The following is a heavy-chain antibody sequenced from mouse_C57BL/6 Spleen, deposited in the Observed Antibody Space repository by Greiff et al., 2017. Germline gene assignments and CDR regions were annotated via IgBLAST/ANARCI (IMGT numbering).Heavy chain of an antibody. D-gene: IGHD2-4*01. CDR2: IDPETGGT. CDR1: GYTFTDYE. Sequence: QVHVKQSGAELVRPGASVTLSCKASGYTFTDYEMHWVKQTPVHGLEWIGAIDPETGGTAYNQKFKGKAILTADKSSSTAYMELRSLTSEDSAVYYCTRRPIYYDYDVGYAMDYWGQGTSVTVSS. CDR3: TRRPIYYDYDVGYAMDY. J-gene: IGHJ4*01. V-gene: IGHV1-15*01.